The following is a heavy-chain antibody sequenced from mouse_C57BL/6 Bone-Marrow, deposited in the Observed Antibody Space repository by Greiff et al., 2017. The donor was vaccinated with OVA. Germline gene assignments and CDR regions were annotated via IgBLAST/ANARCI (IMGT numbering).Heavy chain of an antibody. CDR2: IDPEDGDT. Sequence: VTLKESGAELVRPGASVKLSCTASGFNIKDYYMHWVKQRPEQGLEWIGRIDPEDGDTEYAPKFQGKATMTADTSSNTAYLQLSSLTSEDTAVYYCTTYSIYYGYDGGLAYWGQGTLVTVSA. CDR1: GFNIKDYY. CDR3: TTYSIYYGYDGGLAY. D-gene: IGHD2-2*01. J-gene: IGHJ3*01. V-gene: IGHV14-1*01.